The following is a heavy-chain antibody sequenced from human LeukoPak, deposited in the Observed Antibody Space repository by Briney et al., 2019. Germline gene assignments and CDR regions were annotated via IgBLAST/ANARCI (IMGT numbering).Heavy chain of an antibody. Sequence: PGGSLRLSCAASGFTFSSYSMNWVRQAPGKRLEWVSSISSSSSYIYYADSVKGRFTISRDNAKNSLYLQMNSLRAEDTAVYYCARDPTGVIEVAGTFWFDPWGQGTLVTVSS. D-gene: IGHD6-19*01. V-gene: IGHV3-21*01. CDR3: ARDPTGVIEVAGTFWFDP. CDR1: GFTFSSYS. J-gene: IGHJ5*02. CDR2: ISSSSSYI.